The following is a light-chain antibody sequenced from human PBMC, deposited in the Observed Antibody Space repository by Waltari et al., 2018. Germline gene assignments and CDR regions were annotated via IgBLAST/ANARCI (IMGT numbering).Light chain of an antibody. Sequence: QSALTQPASVSGSPGQSITISCTGTSSDVGAYASVSWYQQHPGKAPEFMIYDVSNRPSGVSYRFSGSKSGNTASLTSSGLEAEDEAEYYCSSFTSRSPKVVLFGGGTKLTVL. J-gene: IGLJ2*01. CDR2: DVS. CDR1: SSDVGAYAS. V-gene: IGLV2-14*01. CDR3: SSFTSRSPKVVL.